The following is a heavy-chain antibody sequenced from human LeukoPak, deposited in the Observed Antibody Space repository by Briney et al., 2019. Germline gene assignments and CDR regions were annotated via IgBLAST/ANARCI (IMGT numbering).Heavy chain of an antibody. CDR2: ISGSGCST. V-gene: IGHV3-23*01. CDR1: GFTFSSYA. CDR3: AKSRYDILTGYLYYFDY. Sequence: GGSLRLSCAVSGFTFSSYAMSWVRQAPGKGLEWVSAISGSGCSTYYADSVKGRFTISRDNSKNTLYLQMNSLRGEDTAVYYCAKSRYDILTGYLYYFDYWGQGTLVTVSS. J-gene: IGHJ4*02. D-gene: IGHD3-9*01.